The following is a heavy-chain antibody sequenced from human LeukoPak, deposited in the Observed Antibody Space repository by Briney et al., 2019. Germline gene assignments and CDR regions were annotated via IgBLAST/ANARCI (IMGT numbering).Heavy chain of an antibody. J-gene: IGHJ4*02. CDR1: GDSINSYY. CDR3: ARSLRGYRFATDY. D-gene: IGHD5-18*01. V-gene: IGHV4-59*08. Sequence: SQTLSLTCTVSGDSINSYYWSWIRQPPGNGLEWIGYIYYSGSTKYNPFIKSRVTISVDTSKNQFSLKLSSVTAADTAVYYCARSLRGYRFATDYWGQGTLVTVSS. CDR2: IYYSGST.